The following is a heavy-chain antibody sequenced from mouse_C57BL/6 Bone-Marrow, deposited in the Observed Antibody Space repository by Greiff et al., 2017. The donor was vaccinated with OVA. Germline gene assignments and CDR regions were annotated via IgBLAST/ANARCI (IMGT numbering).Heavy chain of an antibody. D-gene: IGHD2-12*01. J-gene: IGHJ3*01. CDR3: ARGAYDGWFAY. V-gene: IGHV3-6*01. CDR2: ISYDGSN. CDR1: GYSITSGYY. Sequence: EVKLQESGPGLVKPSQSLSLTCSVTGYSITSGYYWNWIRQFPGNKLEWMGYISYDGSNNYNPSLKNRISITRDTSKNQFFLKLNSVTTEDTATYYCARGAYDGWFAYWGQGTLVTVSA.